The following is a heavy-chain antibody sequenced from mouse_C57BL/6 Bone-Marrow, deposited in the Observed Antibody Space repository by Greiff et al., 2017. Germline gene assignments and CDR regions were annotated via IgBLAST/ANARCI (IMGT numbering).Heavy chain of an antibody. V-gene: IGHV1-64*01. J-gene: IGHJ1*03. CDR3: ARKGGYYYGSSYWYFDV. Sequence: QVQLQQPGAELVKPGASVKLSCMASGYTFTSYWMHWVKQRPGQGLEWIGMIHPNSGSTNYNEKFKSKATLTVDKSSSTAYMQLSSLTSEDSAVYYCARKGGYYYGSSYWYFDVWGTGTTVTVSS. CDR2: IHPNSGST. D-gene: IGHD1-1*01. CDR1: GYTFTSYW.